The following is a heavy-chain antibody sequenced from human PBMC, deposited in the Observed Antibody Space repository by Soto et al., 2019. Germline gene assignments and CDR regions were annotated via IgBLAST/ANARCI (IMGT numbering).Heavy chain of an antibody. CDR3: ARGADAGIPIFGMVITHFDY. CDR2: IGSRSSDT. CDR1: GFTFSNYA. Sequence: EVQLLESGGGTVHQGGSLTLSCAASGFTFSNYAMSWVRQAPGKGLEWVSGIGSRSSDTYYGDSVKGRFTISRDNSKNSMYLQMNRLRVDDTAVYYCARGADAGIPIFGMVITHFDYLGQGTLVDVSS. J-gene: IGHJ4*02. D-gene: IGHD3-3*01. V-gene: IGHV3-23*01.